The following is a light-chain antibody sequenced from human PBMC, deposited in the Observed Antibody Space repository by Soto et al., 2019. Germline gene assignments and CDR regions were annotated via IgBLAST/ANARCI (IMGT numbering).Light chain of an antibody. CDR2: GAS. J-gene: IGKJ5*01. CDR1: QSVSSN. V-gene: IGKV3-15*01. CDR3: QQNNNWSPIT. Sequence: EIVMTQSPATLSVSPGERATLSCRASQSVSSNLVWYQQKPGQAPRLLLYGASTRTTGIPARFSGSGSGTKFTTTISSLQSEDFAAYYCQQNNNWSPITFGQGTRLEIK.